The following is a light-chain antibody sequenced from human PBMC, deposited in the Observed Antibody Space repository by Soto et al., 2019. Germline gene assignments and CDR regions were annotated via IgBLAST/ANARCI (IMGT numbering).Light chain of an antibody. CDR2: DTF. J-gene: IGKJ4*01. CDR1: QNIGSH. CDR3: QQRTNWRLT. Sequence: EVVLTQSPATLSLSPGERVTLSCRASQNIGSHLTWYQQKPGQAPRLLISDTFNRATGIPARFSGSGSGTDFTLSISSLEPEDFAVYYCQQRTNWRLTFGGGTKVEIK. V-gene: IGKV3-11*01.